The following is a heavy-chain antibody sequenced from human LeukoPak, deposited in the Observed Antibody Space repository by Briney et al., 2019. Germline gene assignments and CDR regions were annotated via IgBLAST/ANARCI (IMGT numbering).Heavy chain of an antibody. CDR2: MNPNSGNT. CDR1: GYTFTSYD. CDR3: ATLSRWSGSYYRNAFDI. D-gene: IGHD1-26*01. J-gene: IGHJ3*02. Sequence: GSVKVSCKASGYTFTSYDINWVRQATGQGLEWMGWMNPNSGNTGYAQKFQGRVTITRNTSISTAYMELSSLRSEDTAVYYCATLSRWSGSYYRNAFDIWGQGTMVTVSS. V-gene: IGHV1-8*03.